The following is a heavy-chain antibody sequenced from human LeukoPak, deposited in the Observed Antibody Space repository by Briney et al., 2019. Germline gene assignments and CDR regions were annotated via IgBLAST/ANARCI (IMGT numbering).Heavy chain of an antibody. Sequence: GGSLRLSCAASGFTFSSYSMNWVRQAPGKGLEWVSSISSSSSYIYYADSVKGRFTISRDNSKNTLYLQMNSLRAEDTAVYYCAKPVLGPRRYFDYWGQGTLVTVSS. V-gene: IGHV3-21*04. CDR2: ISSSSSYI. CDR1: GFTFSSYS. J-gene: IGHJ4*02. CDR3: AKPVLGPRRYFDY.